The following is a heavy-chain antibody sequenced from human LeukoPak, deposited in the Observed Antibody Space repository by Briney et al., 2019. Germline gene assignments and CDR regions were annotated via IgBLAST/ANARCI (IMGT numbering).Heavy chain of an antibody. CDR3: AREPGAHWGDYYYYYMDV. Sequence: GASVKVSCKASGYTFTSYDINWVRQATGQGLEWMGWMNPNSGNTGYAQKFQGRVTITRNTSISTAYMELSSLRSEDTAVYYWAREPGAHWGDYYYYYMDVWGKGTTVTVSS. J-gene: IGHJ6*03. D-gene: IGHD3-16*01. CDR1: GYTFTSYD. CDR2: MNPNSGNT. V-gene: IGHV1-8*03.